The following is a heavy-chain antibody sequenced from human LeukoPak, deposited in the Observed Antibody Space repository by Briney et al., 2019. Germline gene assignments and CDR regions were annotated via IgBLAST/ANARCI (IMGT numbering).Heavy chain of an antibody. CDR3: ARDWVVPANWFDP. CDR2: IYHSGST. V-gene: IGHV4-38-2*02. J-gene: IGHJ5*02. CDR1: GYSISSGYY. D-gene: IGHD2-2*01. Sequence: SETLSLTCTVSGYSISSGYYWGWIRQPPGRGLEWIGSIYHSGSTYYNPSLKSRVTISIDTSKNQFSLKLSSVTAADTAVYYCARDWVVPANWFDPWGQGTLVTVSS.